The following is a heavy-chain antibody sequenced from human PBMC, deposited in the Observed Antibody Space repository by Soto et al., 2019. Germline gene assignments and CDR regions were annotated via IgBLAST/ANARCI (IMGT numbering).Heavy chain of an antibody. V-gene: IGHV1-3*01. J-gene: IGHJ6*02. CDR3: ARAGYSSSWYQASYYYYGMDV. CDR2: INPGNGNT. D-gene: IGHD6-13*01. CDR1: GYTFTSYA. Sequence: ASVKVSCKASGYTFTSYAMHWVRQAPGQRLEWMGWINPGNGNTRYAQKFQGRVTMTRDTSSSTVYMELSSLRSEDTAVYYCARAGYSSSWYQASYYYYGMDVWGQGTTVTVSS.